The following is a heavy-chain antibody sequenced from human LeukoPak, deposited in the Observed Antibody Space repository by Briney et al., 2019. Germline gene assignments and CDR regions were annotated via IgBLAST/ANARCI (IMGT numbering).Heavy chain of an antibody. D-gene: IGHD2-8*01. CDR3: ARDNVPGFFDY. Sequence: PSETLSLTCTVSGGSISTSNYYWGWIRQPPGKGLEWIGNIFYSGSTYYSPSLRSRVTISLDTSKNQFSLKLSSVTAADTAFYYCARDNVPGFFDYWGQGTLVTVSS. J-gene: IGHJ4*02. CDR1: GGSISTSNYY. V-gene: IGHV4-39*07. CDR2: IFYSGST.